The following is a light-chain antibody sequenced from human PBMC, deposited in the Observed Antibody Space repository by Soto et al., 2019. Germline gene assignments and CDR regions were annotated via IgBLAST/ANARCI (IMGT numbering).Light chain of an antibody. CDR1: QDVGIN. Sequence: LMTQSPAILSVSPGERVTLSCRASQDVGINLAWYQQKPGHAPRLVVYGASTRATAFPARCSGSGSGTEFTLTISSLQSEDLAVYYCHQYNYWPGTFGQGTKLEIK. CDR2: GAS. V-gene: IGKV3-15*01. CDR3: HQYNYWPGT. J-gene: IGKJ2*01.